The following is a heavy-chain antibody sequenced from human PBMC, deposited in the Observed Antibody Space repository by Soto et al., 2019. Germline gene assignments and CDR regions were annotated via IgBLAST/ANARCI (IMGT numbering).Heavy chain of an antibody. Sequence: QVQLVQSGAEVKKPGASVKVSCKASGYTFTTYGINWVRQAPGQRLEWMGWISAYNGNTKYSQKFQGRVTMTTDTSPSTAHMELGSLRSDVSGEYYGARRGGNSVLGRLDVWGQGTTV. CDR3: ARRGGNSVLGRLDV. CDR1: GYTFTTYG. V-gene: IGHV1-18*01. CDR2: ISAYNGNT. J-gene: IGHJ6*01. D-gene: IGHD3-10*01.